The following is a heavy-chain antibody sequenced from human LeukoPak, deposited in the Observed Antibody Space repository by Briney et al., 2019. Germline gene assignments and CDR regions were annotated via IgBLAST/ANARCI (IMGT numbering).Heavy chain of an antibody. CDR1: GYTFTSYY. Sequence: GASVKVSCKASGYTFTSYYMHWVRQAPGQGLEWMGIINPSGGSTSYAQKFQGRVTMTSDTSTSTVYMELSSLRSEDTAVYYCARAYGDPYYFDYWGQGTLVTVSS. J-gene: IGHJ4*02. CDR3: ARAYGDPYYFDY. D-gene: IGHD4-17*01. V-gene: IGHV1-46*01. CDR2: INPSGGST.